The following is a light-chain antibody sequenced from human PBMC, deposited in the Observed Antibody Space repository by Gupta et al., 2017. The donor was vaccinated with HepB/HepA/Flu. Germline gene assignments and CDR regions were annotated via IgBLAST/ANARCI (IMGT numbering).Light chain of an antibody. CDR2: EAS. J-gene: IGKJ3*01. Sequence: DVQMTQSPSTLSASVGDRVTITCRASQSISRSMAWYQQNEGKSPNLLIYEASKLDRGVPSRFNGSGFGTEFTLTISSLQPDDFATYYCQQYNTYPITFGPGTKVDFK. CDR1: QSISRS. V-gene: IGKV1-5*03. CDR3: QQYNTYPIT.